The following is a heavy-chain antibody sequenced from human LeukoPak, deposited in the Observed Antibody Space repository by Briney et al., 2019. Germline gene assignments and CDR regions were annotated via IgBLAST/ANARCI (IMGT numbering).Heavy chain of an antibody. CDR2: IDRGGVT. J-gene: IGHJ4*02. CDR3: ARGRASTTIFDY. Sequence: PGGSLRLSCTASGFSVSDCFMAWVRQAPGKGLQWVSHIDRGGVTEDADSVKGRFTVSRDTSRNIFYLHMNSLRAEDTAMYYCARGRASTTIFDYWGQGTLVTVSS. V-gene: IGHV3-53*01. CDR1: GFSVSDCF. D-gene: IGHD5-12*01.